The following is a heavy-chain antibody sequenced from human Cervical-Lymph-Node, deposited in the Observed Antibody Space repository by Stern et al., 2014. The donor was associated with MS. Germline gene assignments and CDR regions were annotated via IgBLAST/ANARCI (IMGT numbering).Heavy chain of an antibody. J-gene: IGHJ5*02. CDR3: AKASPPPFTWFDP. Sequence: VHLVESGGGVVQPGRSLRLSCAASGFTFSSYGMHWVRQAPGKGLEWVAVISYDGSNKYYADSVKGRFTISRDNSKNTLYLQMNSLRAEDPAVYYCAKASPPPFTWFDPWGQGTLVTVSS. CDR2: ISYDGSNK. D-gene: IGHD3-16*01. CDR1: GFTFSSYG. V-gene: IGHV3-30*18.